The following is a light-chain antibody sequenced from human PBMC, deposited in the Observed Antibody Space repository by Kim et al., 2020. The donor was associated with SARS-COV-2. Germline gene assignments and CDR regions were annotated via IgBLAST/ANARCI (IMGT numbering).Light chain of an antibody. CDR1: SSDVGGYNY. Sequence: PGQSITLSCTGTSSDVGGYNYVSWYQQHPGKAPKLMIYDVSNRPSGVSNRFSGSKSGNTASLTISGLQAEDEADYYCSSYTSSSRVFGGGTQLTVL. CDR3: SSYTSSSRV. V-gene: IGLV2-14*03. J-gene: IGLJ3*02. CDR2: DVS.